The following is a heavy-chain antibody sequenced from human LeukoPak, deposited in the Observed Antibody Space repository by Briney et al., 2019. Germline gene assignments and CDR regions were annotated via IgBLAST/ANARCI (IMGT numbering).Heavy chain of an antibody. D-gene: IGHD3-10*01. J-gene: IGHJ4*02. V-gene: IGHV1-18*01. Sequence: GSSVKVSCKASGYTFTSYWISWVRQAPGHALEWMGWISAYNGNTNYAQKLQGRVTMTTDTSTSTAYMELRSLRSDDTAVYYYARVPSSGGSGSFDYWGQGTLVTVSS. CDR2: ISAYNGNT. CDR3: ARVPSSGGSGSFDY. CDR1: GYTFTSYW.